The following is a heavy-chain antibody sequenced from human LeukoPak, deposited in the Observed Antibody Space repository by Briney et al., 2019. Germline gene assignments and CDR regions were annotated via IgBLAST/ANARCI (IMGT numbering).Heavy chain of an antibody. V-gene: IGHV4-34*01. CDR1: GGSFSGYY. J-gene: IGHJ4*02. CDR3: ARVSGSYLLDY. Sequence: SETLSLTCAVYGGSFSGYYWSWIRQPPGKGLEWIGEINHSGSTNYNPSLKSRVTISVDTSKNQFSLKLSSVTAADTAVYYCARVSGSYLLDYWGQGTLVTVSS. CDR2: INHSGST. D-gene: IGHD1-26*01.